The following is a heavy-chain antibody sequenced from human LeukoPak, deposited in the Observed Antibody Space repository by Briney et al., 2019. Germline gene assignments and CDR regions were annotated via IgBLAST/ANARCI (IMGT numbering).Heavy chain of an antibody. V-gene: IGHV1-18*04. D-gene: IGHD4-17*01. CDR1: GYTFTGYY. CDR2: INPNSGNT. Sequence: GASVKVSCKASGYTFTGYYMHWVRQAPGQGLEWMGWINPNSGNTNYAQKLQGRVTMTTDTSTSTAYMELRSLRSDDTAVYYCARDLGDYGDFHFDYWGQGTLVTVSS. J-gene: IGHJ4*02. CDR3: ARDLGDYGDFHFDY.